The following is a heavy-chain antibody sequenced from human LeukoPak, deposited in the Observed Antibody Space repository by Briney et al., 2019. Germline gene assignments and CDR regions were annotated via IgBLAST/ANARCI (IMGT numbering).Heavy chain of an antibody. D-gene: IGHD2-2*01. CDR3: TRDSSSDTSSYYYMDV. CDR1: GFTFSSNY. CDR2: IYTGDNT. J-gene: IGHJ6*03. V-gene: IGHV3-53*01. Sequence: GGSLRLSCAASGFTFSSNYMNWVRQAPGKGLEWVSVIYTGDNTYYADSVKGRFTISRDKSKNTLYLQMNSLRAEDTAVYYCTRDSSSDTSSYYYMDVWGKGTTVTVSS.